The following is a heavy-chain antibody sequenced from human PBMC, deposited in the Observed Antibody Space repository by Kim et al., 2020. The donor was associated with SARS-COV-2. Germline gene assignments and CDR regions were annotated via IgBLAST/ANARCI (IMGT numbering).Heavy chain of an antibody. J-gene: IGHJ5*02. V-gene: IGHV3-9*01. CDR3: AKDARPSRQLIPNWFDP. D-gene: IGHD6-13*01. CDR2: ISWNSGSI. CDR1: GFTFDDYA. Sequence: GGSLRLSCAASGFTFDDYAMHWVRQAPGKGLEWVSGISWNSGSIGYADSVKGRFTISRDNAKNSLYLQMNSLRAEDTALYYCAKDARPSRQLIPNWFDPWGQGTLVTVSS.